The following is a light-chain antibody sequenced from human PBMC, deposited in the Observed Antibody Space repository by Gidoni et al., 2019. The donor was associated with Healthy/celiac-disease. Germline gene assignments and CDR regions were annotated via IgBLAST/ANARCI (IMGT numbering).Light chain of an antibody. Sequence: EIVLTQSPATLSLSPGERAPLSCRASQSVSSYLAWYQQKPGQAPRLLIYDASNRATGIPARFSGSGSGTDFTLTISSLEPEDFAVYYCQQRRNWPPYTFGQGTKLEIK. CDR3: QQRRNWPPYT. CDR2: DAS. CDR1: QSVSSY. J-gene: IGKJ2*01. V-gene: IGKV3-11*01.